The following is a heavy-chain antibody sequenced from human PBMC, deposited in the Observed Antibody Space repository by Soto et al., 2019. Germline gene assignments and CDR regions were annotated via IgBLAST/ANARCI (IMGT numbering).Heavy chain of an antibody. CDR1: GGSISSSSYY. Sequence: QLQLQESGPGLVKPSETLSLTCTVSGGSISSSSYYWGWIRQPPGKGLEWIGSIYYSGSTYYNPSLKSRVTISVDTSKNQFSLKLSSVTAADTAVYYCARGGDYVGGIDYWGQGTLVTVSS. V-gene: IGHV4-39*01. CDR2: IYYSGST. CDR3: ARGGDYVGGIDY. J-gene: IGHJ4*02. D-gene: IGHD4-17*01.